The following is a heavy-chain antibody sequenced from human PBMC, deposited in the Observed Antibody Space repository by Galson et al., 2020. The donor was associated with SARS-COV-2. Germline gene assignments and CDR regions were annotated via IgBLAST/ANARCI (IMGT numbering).Heavy chain of an antibody. CDR1: GGSASWGPHH. D-gene: IGHD3-22*01. J-gene: IGHJ4*02. CDR2: IYPTGST. Sequence: SETLSLTCTVSGGSASWGPHHWSWIRKPAGKGLEWIGRIYPTGSTDYNPSLKSRVTISLDSSKNQFSLKLTSVTAAETAIYYCAREYYYGRVDYWGQGTLVTVSS. V-gene: IGHV4-61*02. CDR3: AREYYYGRVDY.